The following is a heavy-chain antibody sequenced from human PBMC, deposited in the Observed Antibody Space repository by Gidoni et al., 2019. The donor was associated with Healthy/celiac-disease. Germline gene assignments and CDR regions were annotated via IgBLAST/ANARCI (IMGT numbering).Heavy chain of an antibody. D-gene: IGHD6-13*01. CDR3: ARDGDIAAPGDY. V-gene: IGHV3-30-3*01. J-gene: IGHJ4*02. Sequence: VISYDGSNKYYADSVKGRFTISRDNSKNTLYLQMNSLRAEDTAVYYCARDGDIAAPGDYWGQGTLVTVSS. CDR2: ISYDGSNK.